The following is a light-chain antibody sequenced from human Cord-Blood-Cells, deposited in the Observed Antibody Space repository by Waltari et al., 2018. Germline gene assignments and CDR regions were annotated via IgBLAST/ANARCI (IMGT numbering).Light chain of an antibody. CDR2: EGS. CDR1: SHDVGTYNL. CDR3: CSYAGSSTLV. Sequence: QSALTQPAPVSWPPGQSITISCTRTSHDVGTYNLVSRYQQHPGKAPKLLIYEGSKRPSGVSNLFSGSKSGNTASLTISGLQAEDEADYYCCSYAGSSTLVFGGGTKLTVL. V-gene: IGLV2-23*01. J-gene: IGLJ2*01.